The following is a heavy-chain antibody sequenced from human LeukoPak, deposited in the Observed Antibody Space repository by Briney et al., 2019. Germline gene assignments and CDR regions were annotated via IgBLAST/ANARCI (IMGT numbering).Heavy chain of an antibody. Sequence: PGGSLRLSCAASGFSFGSHAMSWVRQAPGKGLEWVSVIYSGGSTYYADSVKGRFTISRDNSKNTLYLQMNNLRAEDTAVYCCARDGRKVITSGWYYFDCWGQGTLVTVSS. V-gene: IGHV3-53*01. CDR2: IYSGGST. CDR1: GFSFGSHA. CDR3: ARDGRKVITSGWYYFDC. D-gene: IGHD6-19*01. J-gene: IGHJ4*02.